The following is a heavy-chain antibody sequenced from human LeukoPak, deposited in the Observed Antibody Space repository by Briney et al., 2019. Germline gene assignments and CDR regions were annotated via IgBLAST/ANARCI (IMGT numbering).Heavy chain of an antibody. CDR3: AREIRTQGYCSSTSCYRGARYFDY. CDR1: GGSFSGYY. Sequence: NSSETLSLTCAVYGGSFSGYYWSWIRQPPGKGLEWIGEINHSGSTNYNPSLKSRVTISVDTSKNQFSLKLSSVTAADTAVYYCAREIRTQGYCSSTSCYRGARYFDYWGQGTLVTVSS. CDR2: INHSGST. V-gene: IGHV4-34*01. D-gene: IGHD2-2*01. J-gene: IGHJ4*02.